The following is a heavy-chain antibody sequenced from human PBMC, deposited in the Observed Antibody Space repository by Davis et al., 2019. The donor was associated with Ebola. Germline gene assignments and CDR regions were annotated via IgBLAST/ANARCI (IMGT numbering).Heavy chain of an antibody. CDR1: GGSISSGGYS. J-gene: IGHJ4*02. CDR3: NVKSSGWYRFDY. Sequence: LRLSCAVSGGSISSGGYSWSWIRQPPGKGLEWIGYYYYTGSTYYNPSLKSRVSISVDTSKNQFSLKLSSVTAADTAVYYCNVKSSGWYRFDYWGQGTLVTVSS. D-gene: IGHD6-19*01. V-gene: IGHV4-30-4*07. CDR2: YYYTGST.